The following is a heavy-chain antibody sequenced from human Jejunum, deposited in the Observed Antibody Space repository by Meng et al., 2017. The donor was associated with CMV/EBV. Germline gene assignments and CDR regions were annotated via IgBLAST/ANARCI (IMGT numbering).Heavy chain of an antibody. D-gene: IGHD2-2*01. CDR2: ISGSGGST. CDR3: AKDPRDTVVVPDAFDI. Sequence: SSYGMSWGRQARGKGLECVSAISGSGGSTYYADSVKGRFTISRDNSKNTLYLQMNSLRAEDTAVYYCAKDPRDTVVVPDAFDIWGQGTMVTVSS. CDR1: SSYG. V-gene: IGHV3-23*01. J-gene: IGHJ3*02.